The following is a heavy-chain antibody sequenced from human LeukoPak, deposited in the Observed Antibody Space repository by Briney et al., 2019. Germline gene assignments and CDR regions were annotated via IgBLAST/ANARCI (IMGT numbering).Heavy chain of an antibody. J-gene: IGHJ4*02. CDR3: AKDPFVVVVAAPVDY. D-gene: IGHD2-15*01. CDR1: GFTFSSYA. CDR2: ISGSGGST. Sequence: PGGSLRLSCAASGFTFSSYAMSWVCQAPGKGLEWVSAISGSGGSTYYADSVKGRFTISRDNSKNTLYLQMNSLRAEDTAVYYCAKDPFVVVVAAPVDYWGQGTLVTVSS. V-gene: IGHV3-23*01.